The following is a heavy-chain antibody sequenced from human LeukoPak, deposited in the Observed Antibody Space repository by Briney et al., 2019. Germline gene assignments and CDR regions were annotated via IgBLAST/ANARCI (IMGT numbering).Heavy chain of an antibody. Sequence: GESLKISCKGSGYSFTSYWIGWVRQMPGKGLEWMGIIYPGDSDTRYSPSFQGQVTISADKSISTAYLQWSSRKASDTAMYYCASSAGGYGDYLGYAFDIWGQGTMVTVSS. CDR2: IYPGDSDT. CDR3: ASSAGGYGDYLGYAFDI. V-gene: IGHV5-51*01. CDR1: GYSFTSYW. D-gene: IGHD4-17*01. J-gene: IGHJ3*02.